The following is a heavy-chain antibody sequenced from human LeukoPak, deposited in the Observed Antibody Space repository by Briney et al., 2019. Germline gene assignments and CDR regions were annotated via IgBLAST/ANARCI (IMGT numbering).Heavy chain of an antibody. CDR1: GYTFTSYD. CDR3: ARAGDDYGDYRRYWFDY. J-gene: IGHJ4*02. D-gene: IGHD4-17*01. V-gene: IGHV1-8*01. CDR2: MNPNSGNT. Sequence: GASVRVSCKASGYTFTSYDINWVRQATGQGLEWMGWMNPNSGNTGYTQEFQGRVTITRDTSASTAYMELSSLRSEDMAVYYCARAGDDYGDYRRYWFDYWGQGTLVTVSS.